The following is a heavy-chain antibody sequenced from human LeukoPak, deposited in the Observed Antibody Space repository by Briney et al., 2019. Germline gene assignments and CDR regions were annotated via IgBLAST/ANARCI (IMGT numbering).Heavy chain of an antibody. V-gene: IGHV3-53*01. D-gene: IGHD3-22*01. CDR3: ARDRYYDSSGYCSYLDY. J-gene: IGHJ4*02. CDR1: GFTVSSIY. Sequence: PGGSLRLSCAASGFTVSSIYMGWVRQAPGQGLEWVSSIGSDNKPHYSESVKGRFTISRDNSKNTLFLQMNSLRAEDTAVYYCARDRYYDSSGYCSYLDYWGQGTLVTVSS. CDR2: IGSDNKP.